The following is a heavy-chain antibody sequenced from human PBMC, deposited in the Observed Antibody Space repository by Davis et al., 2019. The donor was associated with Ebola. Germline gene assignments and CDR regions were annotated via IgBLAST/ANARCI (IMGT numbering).Heavy chain of an antibody. D-gene: IGHD3-3*01. J-gene: IGHJ5*02. CDR3: ARIITIFGAKNWFDP. Sequence: SYTLSLTCTVSGGSISGGGYYWSWIRQHPGKGLECIGYIYYSGSTNYNPSLKSRVTISVDTSKNQFSLKLSSVTAADTAVYYCARIITIFGAKNWFDPWGQGTLVTVSS. CDR2: IYYSGST. V-gene: IGHV4-31*03. CDR1: GGSISGGGYY.